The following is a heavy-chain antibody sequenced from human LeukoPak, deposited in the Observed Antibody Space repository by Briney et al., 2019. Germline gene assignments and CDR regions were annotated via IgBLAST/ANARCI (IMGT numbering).Heavy chain of an antibody. CDR2: IGSSGSLI. CDR3: VGDDYGWGIYGL. V-gene: IGHV3-48*03. CDR1: GFKFSSYE. D-gene: IGHD3-10*01. J-gene: IGHJ4*02. Sequence: GGSLRLSCAASGFKFSSYEMNWVRQAAGKGLEWVSYIGSSGSLIYYADSVKGRFTISRDNAKNSLYLQMNSLRAEHTDVYYCVGDDYGWGIYGLWGKGNLVTVSS.